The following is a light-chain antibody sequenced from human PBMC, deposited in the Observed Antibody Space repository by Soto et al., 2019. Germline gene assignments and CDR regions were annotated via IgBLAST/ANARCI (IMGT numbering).Light chain of an antibody. Sequence: QSALTQPPSASGSPGQSVTISCTGTSSDVGGHNYVSWYQQQPGKAPRLMIYEVTKRPSGVPDRFSGSKSGNTASLTVSGLQAEDEADYYCSSYTSSSTYVFGTGTKVTVL. CDR1: SSDVGGHNY. V-gene: IGLV2-8*01. J-gene: IGLJ1*01. CDR2: EVT. CDR3: SSYTSSSTYV.